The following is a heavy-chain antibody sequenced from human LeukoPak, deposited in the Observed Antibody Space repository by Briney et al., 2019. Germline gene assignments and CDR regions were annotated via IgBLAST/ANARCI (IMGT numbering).Heavy chain of an antibody. Sequence: GGSLRLSCAASTFTFSSYNMNWDRQAPGKGLEWGSYISSSSSTLYYADHVKVRFTISRDNAKNSLYLQMNRLGAEDTAVYYCARDSVVITFDYWGQGTLVTVSS. V-gene: IGHV3-48*04. J-gene: IGHJ4*02. CDR2: ISSSSSTL. CDR1: TFTFSSYN. D-gene: IGHD3-22*01. CDR3: ARDSVVITFDY.